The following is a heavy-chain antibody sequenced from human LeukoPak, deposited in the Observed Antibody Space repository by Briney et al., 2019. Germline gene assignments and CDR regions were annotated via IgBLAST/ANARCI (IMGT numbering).Heavy chain of an antibody. CDR3: ARGTTVVTPRYWYFDL. CDR2: INHSGST. V-gene: IGHV4-34*01. Sequence: SETLSLTCTVSGGSISTYYWSWIRQPPGKGLEWIGEINHSGSTNYNPSLKSRVTISVDTSKNQFSLKLSSVTAADTAVYYCARGTTVVTPRYWYFDLWGRGTLVTVSS. D-gene: IGHD4-23*01. J-gene: IGHJ2*01. CDR1: GGSISTYY.